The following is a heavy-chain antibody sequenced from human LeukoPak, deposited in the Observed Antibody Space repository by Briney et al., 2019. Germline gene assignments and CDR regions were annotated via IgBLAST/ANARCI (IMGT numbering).Heavy chain of an antibody. D-gene: IGHD2-2*01. Sequence: SVKVSCKASGGTFSSYAISWVRQAPGQGLEWMGGIIPIFGTANYAQKFQGRVTITADKSTSTAYMELSSLRSEDTAVYYCARGYCSSTRCYATQYYFDYWGQGTLVTVSS. V-gene: IGHV1-69*06. CDR2: IIPIFGTA. J-gene: IGHJ4*02. CDR1: GGTFSSYA. CDR3: ARGYCSSTRCYATQYYFDY.